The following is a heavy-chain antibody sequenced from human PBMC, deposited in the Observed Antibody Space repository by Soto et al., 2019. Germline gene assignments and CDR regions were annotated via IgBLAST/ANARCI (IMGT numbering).Heavy chain of an antibody. J-gene: IGHJ6*02. Sequence: QVQLVQSGAEVKKPGSSVKVSCKASGGTFSSYPISWVRQAPGQGLEWMGGIIPISGTANYAQKFQGRVTITADESTSTVSMELSSLRSEDTAVYFCARSQGSSTSLEIYYYYYYGMDVWGQGTTVTLSS. CDR1: GGTFSSYP. V-gene: IGHV1-69*01. CDR3: ARSQGSSTSLEIYYYYYYGMDV. CDR2: IIPISGTA. D-gene: IGHD2-2*01.